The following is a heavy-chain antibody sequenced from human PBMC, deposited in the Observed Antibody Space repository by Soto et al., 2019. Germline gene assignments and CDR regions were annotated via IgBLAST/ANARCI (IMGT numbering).Heavy chain of an antibody. V-gene: IGHV1-69*13. D-gene: IGHD6-19*01. Sequence: ASVKVSCKASGGTFSSYAISWVRQAPGQGLEWMGGIIPIFGTANYAQKFQGRVTITADESTSTAYMELSSLRSEDTAVYYCARESPGEVAGLYYFDYWGQGTLVTVSS. CDR2: IIPIFGTA. J-gene: IGHJ4*02. CDR3: ARESPGEVAGLYYFDY. CDR1: GGTFSSYA.